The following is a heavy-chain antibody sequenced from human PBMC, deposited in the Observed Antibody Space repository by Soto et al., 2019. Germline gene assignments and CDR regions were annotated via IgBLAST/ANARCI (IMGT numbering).Heavy chain of an antibody. V-gene: IGHV1-3*01. D-gene: IGHD5-18*01. CDR2: INAGNGNT. J-gene: IGHJ6*02. CDR1: GYTFTSYA. Sequence: ASVKVSCKASGYTFTSYAMHWVRQAPGQRLEWMGWINAGNGNTKYSQKFQGRVTITRDTSASTAYMELSSLRSEDTAVYYCARGSTERGYSYGYPYYYGMDVWGQGTTVTVSS. CDR3: ARGSTERGYSYGYPYYYGMDV.